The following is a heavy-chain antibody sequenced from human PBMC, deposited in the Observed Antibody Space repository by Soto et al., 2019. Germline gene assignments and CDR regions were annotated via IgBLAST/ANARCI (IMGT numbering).Heavy chain of an antibody. CDR3: ARGEDLDRRVRFGETRPFDY. Sequence: SETLSLTCTVSGGSISSYYWSWIRQPAGKGLEWIGRIYTSGSTNYNPSLKSRVTMSVDTSKNQFSLKLSSVTAADTAVYYCARGEDLDRRVRFGETRPFDYWGQGTLVTVSS. J-gene: IGHJ4*02. D-gene: IGHD3-10*01. CDR2: IYTSGST. CDR1: GGSISSYY. V-gene: IGHV4-4*07.